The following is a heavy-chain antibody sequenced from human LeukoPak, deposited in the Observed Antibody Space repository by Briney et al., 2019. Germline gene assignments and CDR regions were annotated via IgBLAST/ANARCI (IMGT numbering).Heavy chain of an antibody. Sequence: PSETLSLTCAVSGYSISSGYYWGWIRQPPGKGLEWIGSIYHSGSTYYNPSLKSRVTISVDKSKNQFSLKLSSVTAADTAVYYCARAFYGDYSNWFDPWGQGTLVTVSS. CDR2: IYHSGST. CDR3: ARAFYGDYSNWFDP. CDR1: GYSISSGYY. D-gene: IGHD4-17*01. J-gene: IGHJ5*02. V-gene: IGHV4-38-2*01.